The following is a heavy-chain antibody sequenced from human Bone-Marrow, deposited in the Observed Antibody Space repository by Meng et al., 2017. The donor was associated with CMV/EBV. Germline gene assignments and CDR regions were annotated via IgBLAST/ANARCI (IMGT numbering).Heavy chain of an antibody. V-gene: IGHV1-69*01. J-gene: IGHJ4*02. CDR3: ARGWGGDQEAIDY. Sequence: SGGPFRCYAYSWVQRVPGQGLRWMGVIIPIFGTRNYAQKFQGRVTFTADESTSTAYMGLGSLRSEDTAVYYCARGWGGDQEAIDYWGQGTLVTVSS. CDR1: GGPFRCYA. CDR2: IIPIFGTR. D-gene: IGHD4-17*01.